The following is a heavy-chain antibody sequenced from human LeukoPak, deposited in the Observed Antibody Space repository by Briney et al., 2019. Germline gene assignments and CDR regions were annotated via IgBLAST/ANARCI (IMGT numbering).Heavy chain of an antibody. V-gene: IGHV3-66*01. Sequence: GGSLRLSCAASGFTVSSNYMSWVRQAPGKGLEWVSVIYSGGSTYYADSVKGRFTISRDNSKNTLYLQMNSLRAEDTAVYYCAKRIAAAGTPFDYWDQGTLVTVSS. D-gene: IGHD6-13*01. J-gene: IGHJ4*02. CDR1: GFTVSSNY. CDR3: AKRIAAAGTPFDY. CDR2: IYSGGST.